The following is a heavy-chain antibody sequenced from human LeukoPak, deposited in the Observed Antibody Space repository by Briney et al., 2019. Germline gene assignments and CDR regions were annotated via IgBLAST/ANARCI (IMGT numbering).Heavy chain of an antibody. V-gene: IGHV1-69*05. Sequence: GSSVKVPCKASGGTFSSYAISWVRQAPGQGLEWMGGIIPIFGTANYAQKFQGRVTITTDESTSTAYMELSSLRSEDTAVYYCARGVLVLRFLEWADYYMDVWGKGTTVTVSS. CDR3: ARGVLVLRFLEWADYYMDV. J-gene: IGHJ6*03. D-gene: IGHD3-3*01. CDR2: IIPIFGTA. CDR1: GGTFSSYA.